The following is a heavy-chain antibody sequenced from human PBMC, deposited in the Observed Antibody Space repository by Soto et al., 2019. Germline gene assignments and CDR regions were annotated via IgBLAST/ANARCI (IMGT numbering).Heavy chain of an antibody. J-gene: IGHJ4*01. D-gene: IGHD6-6*01. CDR2: IWYDGSDK. V-gene: IGHV3-33*01. CDR1: GFTFSVFG. CDR3: AFAILSYYSAY. Sequence: GGSLRLSCAASGFTFSVFGMHWVRQAPGKGLEWVAIIWYDGSDKYYADSVKGRFTISRDNSKNTLYLQMNSLRAEDTAVYHCAFAILSYYSAYWCHGSPVTGSS.